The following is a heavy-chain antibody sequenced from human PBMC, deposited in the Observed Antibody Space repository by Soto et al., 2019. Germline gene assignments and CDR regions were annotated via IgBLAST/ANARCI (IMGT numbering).Heavy chain of an antibody. CDR2: INSDGSSK. J-gene: IGHJ6*03. CDR3: ASNYGFWSGCSYIGV. D-gene: IGHD3-3*01. V-gene: IGHV3-74*01. CDR1: GFTFSSDG. Sequence: SWGSLRLSCAASGFTFSSDGMHWIRQGPGKGLVWVSRINSDGSSKSYAASVKGRFTISRDTDKNTLYLQMTSLSADATAVYYCASNYGFWSGCSYIGVWGQGTMVTVSS.